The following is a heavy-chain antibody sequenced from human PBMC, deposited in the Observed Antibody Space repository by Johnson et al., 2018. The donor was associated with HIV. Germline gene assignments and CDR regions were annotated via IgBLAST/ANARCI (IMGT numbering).Heavy chain of an antibody. CDR1: GFTFDDYD. J-gene: IGHJ3*02. CDR3: ARETHYYDSSGYYVDAFDI. Sequence: VQLVESGGGVVRPGGSLRLSCAASGFTFDDYDMSWVHQAPGKGLEWVSSINWNGGSTGYADSVKGRFTISRDNAKNSLYLQMNSLRAADTALYYCARETHYYDSSGYYVDAFDIWGQGTMVTVSS. V-gene: IGHV3-20*04. D-gene: IGHD3-22*01. CDR2: INWNGGST.